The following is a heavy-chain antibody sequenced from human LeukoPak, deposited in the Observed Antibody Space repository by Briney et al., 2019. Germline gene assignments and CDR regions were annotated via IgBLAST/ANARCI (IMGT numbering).Heavy chain of an antibody. D-gene: IGHD3-22*01. CDR2: ISSSSSYT. CDR1: GFTFSSYS. V-gene: IGHV3-21*01. Sequence: PGGSLRLSCAASGFTFSSYSMNWVRQAPGKGLEWVSSISSSSSYTYYADSVKGRFTISRDNAKNSVYLQMNSLRAEDTAVYYCARDQGVYDTSGYYDPWGQGTLVTVSS. CDR3: ARDQGVYDTSGYYDP. J-gene: IGHJ5*02.